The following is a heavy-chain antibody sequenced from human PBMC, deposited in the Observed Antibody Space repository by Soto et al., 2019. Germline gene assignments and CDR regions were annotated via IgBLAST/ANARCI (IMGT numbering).Heavy chain of an antibody. CDR2: IIPIFGTA. Sequence: VQLVQSGAEVKKPGSSVKVSCKASGGTFSSYAISWVRQAPGQGLEWMGGIIPIFGTANYAQKFQGRVTITADESTSTAYMELSSLRSEDTAVYYCARERIGTMIVVVTSGFDLWGRGTLVTVSS. CDR3: ARERIGTMIVVVTSGFDL. V-gene: IGHV1-69*12. D-gene: IGHD3-22*01. CDR1: GGTFSSYA. J-gene: IGHJ2*01.